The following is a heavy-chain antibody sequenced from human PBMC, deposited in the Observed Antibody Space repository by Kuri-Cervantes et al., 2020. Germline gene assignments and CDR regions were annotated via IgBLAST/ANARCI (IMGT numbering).Heavy chain of an antibody. J-gene: IGHJ4*02. CDR3: ASLVYYYDSSGYYHPTPFDY. CDR1: GFTFKNYV. V-gene: IGHV3-30-3*01. CDR2: ISYDGSNK. Sequence: GESLKISCAASGFTFKNYVMNWVRQAPGKGLEWVAVISYDGSNKYYADSVKGRFTISRDNSKNTLYLQMNSLRAEDTAVYYCASLVYYYDSSGYYHPTPFDYWGQGTLVTVSS. D-gene: IGHD3-22*01.